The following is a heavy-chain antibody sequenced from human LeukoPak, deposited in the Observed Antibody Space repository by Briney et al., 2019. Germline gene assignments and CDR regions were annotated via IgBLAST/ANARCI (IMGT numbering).Heavy chain of an antibody. CDR3: ARAPHFFDTSGSRYYFDY. D-gene: IGHD3-22*01. CDR2: IYYTGDT. V-gene: IGHV4-39*07. CDR1: GGSVSTSSYY. J-gene: IGHJ4*02. Sequence: SETLSLTCTVSGGSVSTSSYYWGWIRQPPGKGLEWIGRIYYTGDTSYTPSLMSRVTISVDTSKNQFSLNLSSVTAADTAVYYCARAPHFFDTSGSRYYFDYWGQGALVTVSS.